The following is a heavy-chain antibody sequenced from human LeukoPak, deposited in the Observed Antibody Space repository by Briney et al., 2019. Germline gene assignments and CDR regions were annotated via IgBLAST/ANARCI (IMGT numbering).Heavy chain of an antibody. CDR1: GFTFSSYS. Sequence: KPGGSLRLSCAASGFTFSSYSMNWVRQAPGKGLEWVSSISSSSSYIYYADSVKGRFTISRDNAKNSLYLQMNSLRAEDTAVYYCARELPPVMKYYFDYWGQGTLVTVSS. CDR2: ISSSSSYI. J-gene: IGHJ4*02. D-gene: IGHD4-11*01. V-gene: IGHV3-21*01. CDR3: ARELPPVMKYYFDY.